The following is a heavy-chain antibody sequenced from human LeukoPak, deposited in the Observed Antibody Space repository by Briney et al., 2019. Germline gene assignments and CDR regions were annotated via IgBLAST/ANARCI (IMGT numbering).Heavy chain of an antibody. V-gene: IGHV4-59*01. D-gene: IGHD5-18*01. CDR1: GGSISSYY. J-gene: IGHJ6*03. CDR3: ASTSCGYSYGYYYYYYMDV. CDR2: IYYSGST. Sequence: SETLSLTCTVSGGSISSYYWSWIRQPPGKGLEWIGYIYYSGSTNYNPSLKSRVTISVDTSKNQFSLKLSSVTAADTAVYYCASTSCGYSYGYYYYYYMDVWGKGTTVTVSS.